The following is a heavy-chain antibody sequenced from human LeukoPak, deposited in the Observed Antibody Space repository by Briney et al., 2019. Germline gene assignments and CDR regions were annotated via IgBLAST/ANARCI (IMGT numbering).Heavy chain of an antibody. CDR1: GFTFSDYY. CDR2: ISSSGSTI. J-gene: IGHJ4*02. D-gene: IGHD4-23*01. V-gene: IGHV3-11*04. CDR3: ARGRPHGNDF. Sequence: GGSLRLSCAASGFTFSDYYMSWIRQAPGKGLEWVSYISSSGSTIYYADSVKGRFSISRDNAKNTLYLQMSSLRVEDTAVYYCARGRPHGNDFWGQGTLVTVSS.